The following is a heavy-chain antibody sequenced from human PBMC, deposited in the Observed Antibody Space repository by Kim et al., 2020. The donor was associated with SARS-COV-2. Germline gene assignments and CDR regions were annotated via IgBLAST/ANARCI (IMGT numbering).Heavy chain of an antibody. CDR2: ISFDGTKR. V-gene: IGHV3-30*18. CDR3: AKVAFNWNKEDGLDM. D-gene: IGHD1-20*01. J-gene: IGHJ3*02. CDR1: RFTFSDYD. Sequence: GGSLRISCAASRFTFSDYDMHWVRQPPGKVLEWVAVISFDGTKRHYADHVKGRFTASRDNFEDTLFLQMNSLRPEVTAIYYCAKVAFNWNKEDGLDMWGPGTLVIVSS.